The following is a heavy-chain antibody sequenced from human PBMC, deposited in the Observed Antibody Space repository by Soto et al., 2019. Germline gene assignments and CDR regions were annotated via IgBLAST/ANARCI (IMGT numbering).Heavy chain of an antibody. V-gene: IGHV3-21*04. J-gene: IGHJ4*02. D-gene: IGHD6-19*01. CDR1: GFPFSSYS. CDR3: AKDAARTSGWYYFDY. Sequence: GGSLRLSCAASGFPFSSYSMNWVRQAPGKGLEWVSSISSSSYIYYADSLQGRFTISRDNAKNSLYLQMSSLRAEDTALYYCAKDAARTSGWYYFDYWGQGTQVTVSS. CDR2: ISSSSYI.